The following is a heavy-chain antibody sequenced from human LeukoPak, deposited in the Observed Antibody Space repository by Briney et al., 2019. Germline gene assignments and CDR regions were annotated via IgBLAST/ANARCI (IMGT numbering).Heavy chain of an antibody. J-gene: IGHJ5*02. Sequence: SVKVSCKASGYTFTSYYMHWVRQAPGQGLEWMGIINPSGGSTSYAQKFQGRVTMTRDTSTSTVYMELSSLRSEDTAVYYCAREAGLYSSKANWFDPWGQGTLVTVSS. CDR3: AREAGLYSSKANWFDP. CDR2: INPSGGST. CDR1: GYTFTSYY. D-gene: IGHD6-13*01. V-gene: IGHV1-46*01.